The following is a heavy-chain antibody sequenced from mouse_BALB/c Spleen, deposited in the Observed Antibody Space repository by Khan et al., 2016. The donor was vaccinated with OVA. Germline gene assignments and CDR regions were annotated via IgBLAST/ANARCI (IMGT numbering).Heavy chain of an antibody. CDR2: IWGDGST. CDR3: ASAYYGNYREAMDY. J-gene: IGHJ4*01. V-gene: IGHV2-6-7*01. CDR1: GFSLTGYG. Sequence: VELKESGPGLVAPSQRLSITCTVSGFSLTGYGVNWVRQPPGKGLEWLGMIWGDGSTDYNSVLKSRLSISKDNSKSQVFLKMNSLQTDDTARYYCASAYYGNYREAMDYWGQGTSVTVSS. D-gene: IGHD2-10*01.